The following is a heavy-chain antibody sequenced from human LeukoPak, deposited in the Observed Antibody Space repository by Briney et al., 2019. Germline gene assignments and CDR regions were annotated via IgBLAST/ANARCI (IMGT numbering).Heavy chain of an antibody. D-gene: IGHD3-3*01. CDR3: ARDGRTIRFLEYYMDV. CDR1: GGSISSGSYY. CDR2: IYTSGST. V-gene: IGHV4-61*02. J-gene: IGHJ6*03. Sequence: SETLSLTCTVSGGSISSGSYYWSWIRQPAGKGLEWIGRIYTSGSTNYNPSLKSRVTISVDTSKNQFSLKLSSVTAADTAVYYCARDGRTIRFLEYYMDVWGKGTTVTVSS.